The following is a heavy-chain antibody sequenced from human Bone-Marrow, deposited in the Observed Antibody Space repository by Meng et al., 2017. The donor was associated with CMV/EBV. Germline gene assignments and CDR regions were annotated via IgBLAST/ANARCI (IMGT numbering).Heavy chain of an antibody. Sequence: ASVKVSCKASGYTFTSYGISWVRQAPGQGLEWMGWISAYNGNTNYAQKLQGRVTMTTDTSTSTAYMELRSLRSDDTAVYYCARWAVVAARRNDYYYGMDVWGQGTTVTVSS. J-gene: IGHJ6*02. V-gene: IGHV1-18*01. CDR2: ISAYNGNT. D-gene: IGHD2-15*01. CDR1: GYTFTSYG. CDR3: ARWAVVAARRNDYYYGMDV.